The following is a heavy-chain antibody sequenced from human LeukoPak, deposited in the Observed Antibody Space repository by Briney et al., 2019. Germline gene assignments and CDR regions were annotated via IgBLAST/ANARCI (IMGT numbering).Heavy chain of an antibody. D-gene: IGHD2-2*01. V-gene: IGHV5-51*01. CDR3: ARQVDCSSTSCYASSPFYYLDY. Sequence: GESLKISCKGSGYSFTSYWIGWVRQMPGKGLEWMGIIYPGDSDTRYSPSFQGQVTISADKSISTAYLQWSSLKASDTAMYYCARQVDCSSTSCYASSPFYYLDYWGQGTLVTVSS. CDR2: IYPGDSDT. J-gene: IGHJ4*02. CDR1: GYSFTSYW.